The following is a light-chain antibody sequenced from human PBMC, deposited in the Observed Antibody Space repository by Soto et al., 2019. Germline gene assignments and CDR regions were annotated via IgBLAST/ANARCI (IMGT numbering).Light chain of an antibody. CDR2: GVS. CDR1: ESVRGGF. Sequence: EIVLTQSPGTLSLSPGERATLSCRASESVRGGFLAWYQQKPGQAPRLLLFGVSSRAAGIPDRFSGSGSGTDFTLTISRLEPEDFAVYFCQHYDTSPFLFGPGTKVDIK. CDR3: QHYDTSPFL. J-gene: IGKJ3*01. V-gene: IGKV3-20*01.